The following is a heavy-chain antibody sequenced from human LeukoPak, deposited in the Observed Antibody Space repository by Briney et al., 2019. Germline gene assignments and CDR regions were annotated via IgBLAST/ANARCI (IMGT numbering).Heavy chain of an antibody. CDR3: AREEVRGVRNWFDP. CDR2: IYYSGST. Sequence: SETLSLTCTVSGGSISSGDYYWSWIRQPPGKGLEWIGYIYYSGSTYYNPSLKSRVTISVDTSKNQFSLKLSSVTAADTAVYYCAREEVRGVRNWFDPWGQGTLVTVSS. CDR1: GGSISSGDYY. D-gene: IGHD3-10*01. J-gene: IGHJ5*02. V-gene: IGHV4-30-4*01.